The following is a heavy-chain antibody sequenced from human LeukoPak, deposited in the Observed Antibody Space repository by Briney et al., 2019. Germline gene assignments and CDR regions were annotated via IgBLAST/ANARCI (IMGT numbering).Heavy chain of an antibody. CDR1: GGSFSGYY. Sequence: ETLSLTCAVYGGSFSGYYWSWIRQPPGKGLEWVSSISTSSSYIYYADSVKGRFTISRDNAKKSVYLQMNSLRGDDTAIYYCATGAAAGTLASYYKYMDVWGKGTTVTVSS. CDR2: ISTSSSYI. D-gene: IGHD6-13*01. J-gene: IGHJ6*03. V-gene: IGHV3-21*01. CDR3: ATGAAAGTLASYYKYMDV.